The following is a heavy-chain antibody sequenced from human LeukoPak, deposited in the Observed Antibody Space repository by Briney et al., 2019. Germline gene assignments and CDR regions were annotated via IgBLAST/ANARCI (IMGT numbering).Heavy chain of an antibody. Sequence: GGSLRLSCAAPGFSFSTYTMRWVRQAPGKGLEYVSGIASNGGTRDYANSVKGRFTISRDNSKNTVYLQMGSLRAEDMAVYYCAREYCTTNNCYNWGLGYWGQGTLVTVSS. CDR1: GFSFSTYT. V-gene: IGHV3-64*01. D-gene: IGHD2-2*02. CDR3: AREYCTTNNCYNWGLGY. J-gene: IGHJ4*02. CDR2: IASNGGTR.